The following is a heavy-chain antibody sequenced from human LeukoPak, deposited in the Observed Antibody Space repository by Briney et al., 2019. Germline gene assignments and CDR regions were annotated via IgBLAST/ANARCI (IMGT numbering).Heavy chain of an antibody. CDR1: GGSISSYY. CDR3: ARQGGGGSYAFLDY. D-gene: IGHD2-15*01. J-gene: IGHJ4*02. Sequence: KPSETLSLTCTVSGGSISSYYWSWIRQPPGKGLEWIGYIYYSGSTNYNPSLKSRVTISVDTSKNQFSLKLSSVTAADTAVYYCARQGGGGSYAFLDYWGQGTLVTVSS. CDR2: IYYSGST. V-gene: IGHV4-59*08.